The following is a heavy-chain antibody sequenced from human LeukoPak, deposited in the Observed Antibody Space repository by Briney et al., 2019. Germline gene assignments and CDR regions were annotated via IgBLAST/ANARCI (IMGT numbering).Heavy chain of an antibody. CDR3: ARVRPPSCTNGVCYNSDAFDI. D-gene: IGHD2-8*01. Sequence: PRGSLRPSCAASGFTFSSYSMNWVRQAPGKGLEWVSSISSSSSYIYYADSVKGRFTISRDNAKNSLYLQMNSLRAEDTAVYYCARVRPPSCTNGVCYNSDAFDIWGQGTMVTVSS. CDR1: GFTFSSYS. CDR2: ISSSSSYI. V-gene: IGHV3-21*01. J-gene: IGHJ3*02.